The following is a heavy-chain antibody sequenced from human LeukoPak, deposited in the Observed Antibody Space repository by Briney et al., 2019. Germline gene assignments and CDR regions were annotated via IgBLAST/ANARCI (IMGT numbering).Heavy chain of an antibody. CDR2: ISYGGSNK. CDR3: AKNGYDNQGVYFDY. J-gene: IGHJ4*02. Sequence: GGSLRLSCAASGFTFSSYGMHWVRQAPGKGLEWMAVISYGGSNKYYADSVKGRFTISRDNSKNTLYLQMNSLRAEDTAVYYCAKNGYDNQGVYFDYWGQGTLVTVSS. CDR1: GFTFSSYG. V-gene: IGHV3-30*18. D-gene: IGHD3-22*01.